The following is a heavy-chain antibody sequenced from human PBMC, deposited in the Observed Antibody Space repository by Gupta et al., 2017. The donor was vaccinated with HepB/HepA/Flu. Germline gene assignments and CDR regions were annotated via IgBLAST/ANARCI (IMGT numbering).Heavy chain of an antibody. D-gene: IGHD3-10*01. CDR2: IWFDGNNE. J-gene: IGHJ4*02. Sequence: QLAESGGVVVQPGSSLRLSCTASVFTFRNYGMHWVRQAPGKGLAWVALIWFDGNNEDYADSVKGRFTVSRDNSKNTVYLQMNSLRLEDTAVYYCARGKGRLDFWGQGTLVTISS. CDR3: ARGKGRLDF. V-gene: IGHV3-33*01. CDR1: VFTFRNYG.